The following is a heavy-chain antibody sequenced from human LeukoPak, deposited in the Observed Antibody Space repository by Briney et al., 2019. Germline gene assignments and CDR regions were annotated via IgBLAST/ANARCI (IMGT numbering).Heavy chain of an antibody. V-gene: IGHV3-74*01. D-gene: IGHD1-26*01. CDR3: ARQEGGMVGATAQH. CDR2: I. CDR1: GFTFSSYW. Sequence: GGSLRLSCAASGFTFSSYWMHWVRQAPGKGLVWVSRIKGRFTISRDNAKNTLYLQMNSPRAEDTAVYYCARQEGGMVGATAQHWGQGTLVTVSS. J-gene: IGHJ1*01.